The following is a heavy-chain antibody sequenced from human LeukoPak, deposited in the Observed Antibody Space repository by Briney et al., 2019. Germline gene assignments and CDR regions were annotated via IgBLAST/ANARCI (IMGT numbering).Heavy chain of an antibody. Sequence: GGSLRLSCAASGFTFSNFWMSWVRQAPGKGLEWVANIKQDASEKYYVDSVKGRFSISRDNAQNSLYLQMNSLRAEDTAVYYCARDSSSGYSYWGRGTLVTVSS. J-gene: IGHJ4*02. CDR3: ARDSSSGYSY. CDR2: IKQDASEK. V-gene: IGHV3-7*01. CDR1: GFTFSNFW. D-gene: IGHD6-13*01.